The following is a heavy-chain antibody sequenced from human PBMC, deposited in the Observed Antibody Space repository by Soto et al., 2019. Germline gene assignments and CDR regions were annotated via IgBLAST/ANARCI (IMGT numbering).Heavy chain of an antibody. V-gene: IGHV4-34*01. J-gene: IGHJ4*02. Sequence: SETLSLTCAVYGGSFSGYYWTWIRQPPGTGLEWIGEINHSGSTNYNPSLKSRVTISVDTSKNQFSLKLTSVTAADTAVYYCARDKITGLWDYWGQGTLVTVSS. CDR3: ARDKITGLWDY. CDR2: INHSGST. CDR1: GGSFSGYY. D-gene: IGHD2-8*02.